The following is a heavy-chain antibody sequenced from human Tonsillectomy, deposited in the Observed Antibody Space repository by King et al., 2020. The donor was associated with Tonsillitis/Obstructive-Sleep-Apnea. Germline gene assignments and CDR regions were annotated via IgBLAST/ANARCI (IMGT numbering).Heavy chain of an antibody. V-gene: IGHV3-33*01. CDR2: IWYDGSNK. Sequence: VQLVESGGGLVQPGRSLRLSCASSGFTFSSYGMHWVRQAPGKGLEWVACIWYDGSNKYYADSVKGRFTISRDNSKNTLYLQMNSLRAEDTAVYYCARDTDAAALFDYWGQGTLVTVSS. J-gene: IGHJ4*02. D-gene: IGHD6-13*01. CDR3: ARDTDAAALFDY. CDR1: GFTFSSYG.